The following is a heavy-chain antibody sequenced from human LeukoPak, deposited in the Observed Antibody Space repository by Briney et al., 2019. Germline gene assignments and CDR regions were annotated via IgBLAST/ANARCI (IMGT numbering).Heavy chain of an antibody. J-gene: IGHJ6*02. CDR1: GGSISSYY. V-gene: IGHV4-59*01. D-gene: IGHD3/OR15-3a*01. Sequence: SEALSLTCTVSGGSISSYYWSWIRQPPGKGLEWIGYIYYSGSTNYNPSLKSRVTISVDTSKNQFSLKLSSVTAADTAVYYCAREVRDFEGYYYYYGMDVWGQGTTVTVSS. CDR2: IYYSGST. CDR3: AREVRDFEGYYYYYGMDV.